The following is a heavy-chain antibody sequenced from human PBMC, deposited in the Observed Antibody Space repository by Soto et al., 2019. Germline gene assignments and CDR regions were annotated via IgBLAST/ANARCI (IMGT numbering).Heavy chain of an antibody. J-gene: IGHJ4*02. CDR2: IIPIFGTA. CDR3: ARYRISPAGSYGRFFDY. CDR1: GGTFSSYA. D-gene: IGHD3-10*01. Sequence: GASVKVSCKASGGTFSSYAISWVRQAPGQGLEWMGGIIPIFGTANYAQKFQGRVTITADESTSTAYMELSSLRSEDTAVYYCARYRISPAGSYGRFFDYWGQGTLVTVSS. V-gene: IGHV1-69*13.